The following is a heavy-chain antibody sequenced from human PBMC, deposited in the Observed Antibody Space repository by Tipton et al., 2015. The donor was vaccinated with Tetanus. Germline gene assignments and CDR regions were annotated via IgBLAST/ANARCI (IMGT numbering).Heavy chain of an antibody. V-gene: IGHV3-23*01. CDR1: GFNFNNYA. D-gene: IGHD2-2*01. CDR2: ISGSGGTT. J-gene: IGHJ4*02. Sequence: SLRLSCAASGFNFNNYAMNWVRQAPGKGLEWVSSISGSGGTTYYADSVKGRFTISRDNFKNTLYLQMNYLRAEDTAVYYCAKDYHYCTTTNCYRGIRPFYFDYWGQGTLVPVSS. CDR3: AKDYHYCTTTNCYRGIRPFYFDY.